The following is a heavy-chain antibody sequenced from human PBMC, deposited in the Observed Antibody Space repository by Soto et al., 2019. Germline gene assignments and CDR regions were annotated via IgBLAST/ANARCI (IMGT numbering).Heavy chain of an antibody. D-gene: IGHD1-26*01. J-gene: IGHJ4*02. CDR1: GFTFSSYA. CDR3: AKVGGQHDYGDY. Sequence: GGSLRLSCAASGFTFSSYAMSWVRQAPGKGLEWVSAISGSGGSTYYADSVKGRFTISRDNSKNTLYLQINSLRAEDTAVYYCAKVGGQHDYGDYWGQGTLVTVSS. CDR2: ISGSGGST. V-gene: IGHV3-23*01.